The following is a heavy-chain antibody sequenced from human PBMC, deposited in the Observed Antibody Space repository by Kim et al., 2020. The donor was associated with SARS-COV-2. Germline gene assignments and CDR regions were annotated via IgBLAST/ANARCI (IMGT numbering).Heavy chain of an antibody. J-gene: IGHJ3*02. V-gene: IGHV3-30*18. CDR2: ISYDGSNK. D-gene: IGHD2-15*01. CDR1: GFTFSSYG. CDR3: AKQLGRLPPGGAFDI. Sequence: GGSLRLSCAASGFTFSSYGMHWVRQAPGKGLEWVAVISYDGSNKYYADSVKGRFTISRDNSKNTLYLQMNSLRAEDTAVYYCAKQLGRLPPGGAFDIWGQGTMGTVSS.